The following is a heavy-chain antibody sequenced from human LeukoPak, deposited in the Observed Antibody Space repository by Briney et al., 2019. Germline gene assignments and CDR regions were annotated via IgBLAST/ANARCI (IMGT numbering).Heavy chain of an antibody. J-gene: IGHJ4*02. CDR1: AHSFTNYW. Sequence: GESLKISCKGSAHSFTNYWFGWVRQMPGKGLEWMGIIYPGDSDTRYSPSFQGQVTISADKSISTAYLQWSSLKASDTAMYYCARHRRTIALAGSSFDYWGQGTLVTVSS. CDR2: IYPGDSDT. D-gene: IGHD6-19*01. CDR3: ARHRRTIALAGSSFDY. V-gene: IGHV5-51*01.